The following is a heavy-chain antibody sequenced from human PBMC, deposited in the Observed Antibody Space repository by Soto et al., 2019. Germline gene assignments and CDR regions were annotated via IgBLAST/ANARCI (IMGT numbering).Heavy chain of an antibody. CDR2: IFHSGST. CDR1: GVSINTNNW. J-gene: IGHJ4*02. Sequence: PSETLSLTCAVPGVSINTNNWWSWVRQPPGKGLEWIGEIFHSGSTNFNPSLNSRVTISLDKSKNQLSLTLTSVTAADTAMYYCVRDSGSGYDLTPLVYWGQGTLVTVSS. V-gene: IGHV4-4*02. D-gene: IGHD5-12*01. CDR3: VRDSGSGYDLTPLVY.